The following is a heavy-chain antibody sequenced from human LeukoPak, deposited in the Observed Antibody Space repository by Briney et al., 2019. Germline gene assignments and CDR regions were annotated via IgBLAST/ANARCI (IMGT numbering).Heavy chain of an antibody. Sequence: GSLRLSCAASGFTFDDYGMSWVRQAPGKGLEWVSGINWNGGSTGYADSVKGRFTISRDNAKNSLYLQMNSLRAEDTALYYCARECLRYNWNHEFDPWGQGTLVTVSS. D-gene: IGHD1-14*01. J-gene: IGHJ5*02. CDR3: ARECLRYNWNHEFDP. CDR1: GFTFDDYG. V-gene: IGHV3-20*04. CDR2: INWNGGST.